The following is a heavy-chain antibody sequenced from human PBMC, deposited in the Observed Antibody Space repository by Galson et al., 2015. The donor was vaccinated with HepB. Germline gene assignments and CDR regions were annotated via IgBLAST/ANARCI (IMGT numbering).Heavy chain of an antibody. D-gene: IGHD1-26*01. Sequence: SLRLSCAASGFTFSSYAMSWVRQAPGKGLEWVSATSGNGGSTYYADSVKGRFTISRDNSKNTLYLQMNSLRAEDTAVYYCARGPSFGIVVDWYFDLWGRGTLVTVSS. CDR3: ARGPSFGIVVDWYFDL. V-gene: IGHV3-23*01. CDR2: TSGNGGST. CDR1: GFTFSSYA. J-gene: IGHJ2*01.